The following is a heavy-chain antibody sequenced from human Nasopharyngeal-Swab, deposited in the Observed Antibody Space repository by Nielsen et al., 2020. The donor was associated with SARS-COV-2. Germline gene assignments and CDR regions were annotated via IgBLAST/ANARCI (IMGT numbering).Heavy chain of an antibody. D-gene: IGHD2-2*01. CDR1: GGSFSGSY. CDR3: ARGLSGIVPAPILGLGPYYYYYYMDV. CDR2: INHSGST. V-gene: IGHV4-34*01. Sequence: GSLRLSCAVYGGSFSGSYWGWIRQPPGKGPEWIAEINHSGSTNYNPSLKSRVTLSVDTSMNQFSLELRSVTAADTAVYYCARGLSGIVPAPILGLGPYYYYYYMDVWGKGTTVTVSS. J-gene: IGHJ6*03.